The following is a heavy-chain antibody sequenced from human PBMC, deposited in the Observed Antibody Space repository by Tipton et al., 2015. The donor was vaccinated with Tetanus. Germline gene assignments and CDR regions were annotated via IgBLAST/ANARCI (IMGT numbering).Heavy chain of an antibody. CDR3: AKGGTIMIWNYYFDS. J-gene: IGHJ4*02. CDR2: IYSGGST. CDR1: GFTVSSNY. Sequence: SLRLSCAASGFTVSSNYMNWVRQAPGKGLEWVSVIYSGGSTYYADPVKGRFTISRDNSKNTLYLQMNSLRAEDTAVYYCAKGGTIMIWNYYFDSWGQGTLVTVSS. V-gene: IGHV3-53*01. D-gene: IGHD3-16*01.